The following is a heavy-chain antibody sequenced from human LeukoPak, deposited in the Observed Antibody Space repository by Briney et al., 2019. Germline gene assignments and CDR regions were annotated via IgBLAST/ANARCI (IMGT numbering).Heavy chain of an antibody. V-gene: IGHV1-69*13. CDR2: IIPIFGTA. D-gene: IGHD5-18*01. CDR1: GYTFTSYG. CDR3: AGGRGYSYGPKEP. J-gene: IGHJ5*02. Sequence: GASVKVSCKASGYTFTSYGISWVRQAPGQGLEWMGGIIPIFGTANYAQKFQGRVTITADESTSTAYMELSSLRSEDTAVYYCAGGRGYSYGPKEPWGQGTLVTVSS.